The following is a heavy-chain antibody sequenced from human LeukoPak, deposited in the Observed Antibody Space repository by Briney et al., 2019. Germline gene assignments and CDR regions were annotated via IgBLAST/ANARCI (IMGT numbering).Heavy chain of an antibody. J-gene: IGHJ4*02. D-gene: IGHD5-18*01. V-gene: IGHV3-23*01. Sequence: PGGSLRLSCAASGFTFSNYAMSWVRQAPGKGLEWVSAISGSASSTYYADSVKGRFTISRDNAKNSLYLQMNSLRAEDTAVYYCARERGYSYGYPSSLDYWGQGTLVTVSS. CDR2: ISGSASST. CDR3: ARERGYSYGYPSSLDY. CDR1: GFTFSNYA.